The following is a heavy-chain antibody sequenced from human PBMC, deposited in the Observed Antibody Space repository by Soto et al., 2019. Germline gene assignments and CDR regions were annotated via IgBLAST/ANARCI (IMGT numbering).Heavy chain of an antibody. V-gene: IGHV1-18*01. CDR2: ISAYNGNT. CDR1: GYTFTSYG. D-gene: IGHD5-18*01. Sequence: GPVKVSCKASGYTFTSYGISWVRQAPGQGLEWMGWISAYNGNTNYAQKLQGRVTMTTDTSTSTAYMELRSLRSDDTAVYYCARSRDTAMVHFDPWGQGTLVTVSS. CDR3: ARSRDTAMVHFDP. J-gene: IGHJ5*02.